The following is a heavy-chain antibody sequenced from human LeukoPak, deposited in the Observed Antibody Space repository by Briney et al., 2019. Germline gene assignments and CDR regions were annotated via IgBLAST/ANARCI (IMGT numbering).Heavy chain of an antibody. CDR3: AKDVIGVAGTYAFDI. D-gene: IGHD6-19*01. CDR2: IKQDGSEK. J-gene: IGHJ3*02. CDR1: GFTFSSYW. Sequence: PGGSLRLSCAASGFTFSSYWMSWVRQAPGKGLEWVANIKQDGSEKYYVDSVKGRFTISRDNAKNSLYLQMNSLRAEDTAVYYCAKDVIGVAGTYAFDIWGQGTMVTVSS. V-gene: IGHV3-7*03.